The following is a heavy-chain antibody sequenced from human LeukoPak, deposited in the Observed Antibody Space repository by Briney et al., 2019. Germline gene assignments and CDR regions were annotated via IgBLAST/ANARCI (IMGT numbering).Heavy chain of an antibody. CDR2: IYHSGTT. J-gene: IGHJ4*02. D-gene: IGHD5-24*01. Sequence: SETLSLTCTVSGYSISSGYFWGWIRPPPGKGLEWIGSIYHSGTTYYNPSLKSRVTISVDTSKNQFSLKLSSVTAADTAVYYCATRDGSYWGQGTLVTVSS. V-gene: IGHV4-38-2*02. CDR1: GYSISSGYF. CDR3: ATRDGSY.